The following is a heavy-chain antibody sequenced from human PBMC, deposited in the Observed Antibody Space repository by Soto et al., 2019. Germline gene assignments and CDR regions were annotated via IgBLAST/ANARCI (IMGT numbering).Heavy chain of an antibody. D-gene: IGHD3-22*01. J-gene: IGHJ4*02. CDR2: IRSKANSYAT. CDR1: GFTFSGSA. Sequence: EVQLVESGGGLVQPGGSLKLSCAASGFTFSGSAMHWVRQASGKGLEWVGRIRSKANSYATAYAASVKGRFTISRDDSKNTAYLQMNSLKTEDTAVYYCTRGLRDSSGYYYEKNYWGQGTLVTVSS. CDR3: TRGLRDSSGYYYEKNY. V-gene: IGHV3-73*02.